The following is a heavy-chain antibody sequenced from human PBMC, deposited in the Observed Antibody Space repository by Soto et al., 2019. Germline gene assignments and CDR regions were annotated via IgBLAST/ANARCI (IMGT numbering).Heavy chain of an antibody. CDR2: ISYDGSNK. J-gene: IGHJ5*02. D-gene: IGHD2-15*01. Sequence: VQLVESGGGVVQPGRSLRLSCAASGFTFSSYAMHWVRQAPGKGLEWVAVISYDGSNKYYADSVKGRFTISRDNSKNPLYLQMNCLRAEDTAVYYCARPGYCSGGSCYDNWFDPWGQGTLVTVSS. CDR1: GFTFSSYA. V-gene: IGHV3-30-3*01. CDR3: ARPGYCSGGSCYDNWFDP.